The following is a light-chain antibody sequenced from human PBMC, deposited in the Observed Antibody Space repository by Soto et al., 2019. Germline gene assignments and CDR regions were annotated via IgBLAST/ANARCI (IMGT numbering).Light chain of an antibody. J-gene: IGLJ1*01. CDR3: SSYTSSSSYV. CDR1: SSDVGGYKY. Sequence: QSVLTQPASVSGSPGQSITISCTGTSSDVGGYKYVSWYQQHPGKAPKLLIYTVSNRPSGVSNRFSGSKSGNTASLTISGLQAEDEADYYCSSYTSSSSYVFGTGTSSPS. V-gene: IGLV2-14*01. CDR2: TVS.